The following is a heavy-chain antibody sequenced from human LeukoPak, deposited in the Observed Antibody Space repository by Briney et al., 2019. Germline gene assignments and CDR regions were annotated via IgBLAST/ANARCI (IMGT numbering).Heavy chain of an antibody. CDR2: ISGSAGST. D-gene: IGHD5-18*01. CDR1: GFTFSSYA. J-gene: IGHJ6*03. Sequence: AGGSLRLSCAASGFTFSSYAMNWVRQAPGKGLEWVSGISGSAGSTYYADSVKGRFTISRDNSKNTLFLQMNSLRAEDTAVYYCARDREGHRYGYDYYMDVWGKGTTVTVSS. V-gene: IGHV3-23*01. CDR3: ARDREGHRYGYDYYMDV.